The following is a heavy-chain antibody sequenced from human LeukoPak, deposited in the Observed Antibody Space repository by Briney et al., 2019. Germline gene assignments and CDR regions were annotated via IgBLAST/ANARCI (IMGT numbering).Heavy chain of an antibody. CDR3: ARYTAAAGTFNWFDP. D-gene: IGHD6-13*01. J-gene: IGHJ5*02. CDR2: MNPNSGNT. CDR1: GYTFTSYD. Sequence: ASVKVSCKASGYTFTSYDINWVRQATGQGLEWMGWMNPNSGNTGYAQKFQGRVTMTRYTSISTAYMELSSLRSEDTAVYYCARYTAAAGTFNWFDPWGQGTLVTVSS. V-gene: IGHV1-8*01.